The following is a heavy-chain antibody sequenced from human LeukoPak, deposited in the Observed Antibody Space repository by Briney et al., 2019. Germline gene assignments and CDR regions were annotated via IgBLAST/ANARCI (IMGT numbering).Heavy chain of an antibody. CDR1: GYSISSGYY. V-gene: IGHV4-38-2*01. Sequence: KPSETLSLTCAVSGYSISSGYYWGWIRQPPGKGLEWIGSIYHSGSTYYNPSLKSRVTISVDTSKDQFSLKLSSVTAADTAVYYCARNGGFWSGRAFDYWGQGTLVTVSS. J-gene: IGHJ4*02. D-gene: IGHD3-3*01. CDR2: IYHSGST. CDR3: ARNGGFWSGRAFDY.